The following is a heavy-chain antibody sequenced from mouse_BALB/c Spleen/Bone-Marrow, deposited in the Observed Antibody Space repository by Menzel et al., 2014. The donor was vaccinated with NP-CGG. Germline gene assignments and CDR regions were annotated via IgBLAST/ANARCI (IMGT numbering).Heavy chain of an antibody. Sequence: VQLQQSGAELVRPGTSVEVSCKASGYAFTDYLMEWLKQRPGQGLEWIGVINPGSGSTNYNEKFKDKATLTADKSSSTAYMQLSSPTSDDSAVYFCARYDGYFDYWGQGTILTVSS. CDR1: GYAFTDYL. J-gene: IGHJ2*01. CDR3: ARYDGYFDY. V-gene: IGHV1-54*01. D-gene: IGHD2-3*01. CDR2: INPGSGST.